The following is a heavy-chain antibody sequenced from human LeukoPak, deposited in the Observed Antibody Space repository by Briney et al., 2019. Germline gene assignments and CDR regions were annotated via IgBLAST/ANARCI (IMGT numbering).Heavy chain of an antibody. CDR2: IYHSGST. CDR1: GGSISSGGYY. CDR3: ARAGDSVHYDFWSGYYVIDY. V-gene: IGHV4-30-2*01. J-gene: IGHJ4*02. Sequence: SETLSLTCTVSGGSISSGGYYWSWIRQPPGKGLEWIGYIYHSGSTYYNPSLKSRVTISVDRSKNQFSLKLSSVTAADTAVYYCARAGDSVHYDFWSGYYVIDYWGQGTLVTVSS. D-gene: IGHD3-3*01.